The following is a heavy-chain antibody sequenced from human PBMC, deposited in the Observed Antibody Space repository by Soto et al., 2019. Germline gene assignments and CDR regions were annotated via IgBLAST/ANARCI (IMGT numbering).Heavy chain of an antibody. CDR3: ARGFFVGYYYSYGMDV. Sequence: SETLSLTCAVYGGSFSGYYWGWIRQPPGKGLEWIGEINHSGSTNYNPSLKSRVTISVDTSKNQFSLKLSSVTAADTAVYYCARGFFVGYYYSYGMDVWGQGTTVTVSS. CDR1: GGSFSGYY. D-gene: IGHD2-21*01. V-gene: IGHV4-34*01. CDR2: INHSGST. J-gene: IGHJ6*02.